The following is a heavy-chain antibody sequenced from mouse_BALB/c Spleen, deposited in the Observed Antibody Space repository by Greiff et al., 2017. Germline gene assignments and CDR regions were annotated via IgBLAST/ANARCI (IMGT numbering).Heavy chain of an antibody. CDR1: GYTFTSYW. CDR3: ARGDYGEVGYAMDY. CDR2: IYPGDGDT. D-gene: IGHD2-4*01. Sequence: QVQLQQSGAELARPGASVKLSCKASGYTFTSYWMQWVKQRPGQGLEWIGAIYPGDGDTRYTQKFKGKATLTADKSSSTAYMQLSSLASEDSAVYYCARGDYGEVGYAMDYWGQGTSVTVSS. J-gene: IGHJ4*01. V-gene: IGHV1-87*01.